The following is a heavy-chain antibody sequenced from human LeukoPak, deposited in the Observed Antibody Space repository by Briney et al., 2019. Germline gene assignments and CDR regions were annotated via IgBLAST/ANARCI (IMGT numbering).Heavy chain of an antibody. Sequence: PGESLRLSCAASGFTFSRYWMHWVRQAPGKGLVWVSRIGDDGSTTAYADSVEGRFTISRDNAKNTLYLQMNSLRAEDTAVYYCARASRGNWFDPWGQGTLVTVSS. J-gene: IGHJ5*02. V-gene: IGHV3-74*01. CDR2: IGDDGSTT. CDR3: ARASRGNWFDP. CDR1: GFTFSRYW. D-gene: IGHD3-10*01.